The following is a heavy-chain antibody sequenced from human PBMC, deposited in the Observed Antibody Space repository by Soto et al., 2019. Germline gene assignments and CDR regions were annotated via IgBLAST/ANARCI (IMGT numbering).Heavy chain of an antibody. CDR2: TYYRSKWYN. CDR3: AREYSAGWST. D-gene: IGHD6-19*01. Sequence: SQTLSLTFALSGGSVSSNSAAWNWIRQSPSRGLEWLGRTYYRSKWYNEYALSVKSRITINPDTSKNQFSLQLNSVTPDDTAGYYCAREYSAGWSTWGQGTLVTVSS. V-gene: IGHV6-1*01. CDR1: GGSVSSNSAA. J-gene: IGHJ4*02.